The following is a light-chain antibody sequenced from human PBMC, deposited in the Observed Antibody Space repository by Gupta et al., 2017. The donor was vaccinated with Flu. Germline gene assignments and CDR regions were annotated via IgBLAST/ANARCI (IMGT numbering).Light chain of an antibody. CDR2: GAS. V-gene: IGKV3-20*01. Sequence: ATLSLSPGERATLSCRTSQSVSNNFASWHQQTPRPAPSLLIDGASSRAAGTPDRISGRASRTVFPLTISRLEPEYFAVYYCQLYGWSAKTFGQGTKLEIK. CDR1: QSVSNNF. J-gene: IGKJ2*01. CDR3: QLYGWSAKT.